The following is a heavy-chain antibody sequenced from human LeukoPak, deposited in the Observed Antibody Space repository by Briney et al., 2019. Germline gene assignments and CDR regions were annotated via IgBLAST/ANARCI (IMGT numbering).Heavy chain of an antibody. V-gene: IGHV3-23*01. J-gene: IGHJ4*02. CDR1: GFTFNSYA. D-gene: IGHD3-10*01. CDR2: ISGSGGAT. CDR3: AKLNGILWFGEPFDY. Sequence: GGSLRLSCAASGFTFNSYAMTWVRQAPGKGLEWVSLISGSGGATYYADSMKGRFTISRDNSKNTLYLQMNSLRAEDTAVYYCAKLNGILWFGEPFDYWGQGTLVTVSS.